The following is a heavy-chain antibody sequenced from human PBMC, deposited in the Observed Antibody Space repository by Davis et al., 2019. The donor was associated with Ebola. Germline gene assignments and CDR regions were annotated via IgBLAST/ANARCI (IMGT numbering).Heavy chain of an antibody. CDR1: EFSLSAYW. D-gene: IGHD6-19*01. V-gene: IGHV3-7*01. CDR2: IKQDGSGI. CDR3: ARGLGWIFNN. Sequence: GESLKISCVMSEFSLSAYWVTWVRQAPGKGLEWVANIKQDGSGIDYVASVRGRFAISRDNAKNSVYLQMNSLRVEDTAVYYCARGLGWIFNNWGQGTLVTVSS. J-gene: IGHJ4*02.